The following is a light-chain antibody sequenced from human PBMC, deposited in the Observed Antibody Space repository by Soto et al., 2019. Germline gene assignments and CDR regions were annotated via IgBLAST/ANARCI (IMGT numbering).Light chain of an antibody. V-gene: IGLV2-14*03. CDR2: DVS. Sequence: SALTQPASVSGSPGQSITISCIGTSSDVGGYNFVSWYQQHPGEAPKLIIFDVSHRPSGISTRFSGSKSGNTASLTISGLQAEDEADYYCSSYRIRSPPDYVFGTGTKVTVL. CDR3: SSYRIRSPPDYV. CDR1: SSDVGGYNF. J-gene: IGLJ1*01.